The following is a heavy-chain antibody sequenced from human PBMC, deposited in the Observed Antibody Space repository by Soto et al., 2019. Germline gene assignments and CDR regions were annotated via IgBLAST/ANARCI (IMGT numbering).Heavy chain of an antibody. CDR3: AKEVGHSN. V-gene: IGHV3-23*01. CDR2: ISGSGGST. D-gene: IGHD3-16*01. Sequence: LRLSCAASGFTFSSYGMTWVRQAPGKGLEWVSAISGSGGSTYYADSVKGRFTISRDNSKNTLSLQMNSLRVEDTALYYCAKEVGHSNWGQGTLVTVSS. CDR1: GFTFSSYG. J-gene: IGHJ4*02.